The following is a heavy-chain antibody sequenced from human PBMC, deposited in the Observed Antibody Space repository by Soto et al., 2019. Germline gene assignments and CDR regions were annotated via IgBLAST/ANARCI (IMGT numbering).Heavy chain of an antibody. CDR3: ARPTEGYCSGGSCYYRGQRNDAFAI. Sequence: SVKVSCKASRRTFSSYAIRWVRLAPGQGLEWMGGIIPIFGTANYAQKFQGRVTMTADESTNSAYMELSSLRSEDTAVYYCARPTEGYCSGGSCYYRGQRNDAFAIWGQGTMVTVSS. J-gene: IGHJ3*02. V-gene: IGHV1-69*13. CDR2: IIPIFGTA. D-gene: IGHD2-15*01. CDR1: RRTFSSYA.